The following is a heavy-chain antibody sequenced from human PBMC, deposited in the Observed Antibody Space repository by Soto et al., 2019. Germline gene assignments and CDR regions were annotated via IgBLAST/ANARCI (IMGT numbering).Heavy chain of an antibody. CDR2: ISTYNGNT. J-gene: IGHJ5*01. CDR1: GYTFTSYG. Sequence: QVQLVQSGAEVKKPGASVKVSCKASGYTFTSYGISWVRQAPGQGLEWMGWISTYNGNTNYVQKLQGRVTMTTDTSTSTAYMEMRSLRSDDTAVYYCAGDWGDFRYYGSGRGLSWFDSWGQGTLVTVSS. D-gene: IGHD3-10*01. V-gene: IGHV1-18*01. CDR3: AGDWGDFRYYGSGRGLSWFDS.